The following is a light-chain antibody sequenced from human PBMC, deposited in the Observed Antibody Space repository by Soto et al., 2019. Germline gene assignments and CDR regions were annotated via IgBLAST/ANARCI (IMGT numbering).Light chain of an antibody. Sequence: EFVLTQSPGTLSLSPGERATLSCRASQSVSSSYIAWYQQKPGQAPRLLIYGPSSRATGIPDRFSGSGSGTDLTLTISRLEPEDFAVYYCQQFGSSPPRITFGQGTRLEIK. J-gene: IGKJ5*01. CDR1: QSVSSSY. CDR2: GPS. V-gene: IGKV3-20*01. CDR3: QQFGSSPPRIT.